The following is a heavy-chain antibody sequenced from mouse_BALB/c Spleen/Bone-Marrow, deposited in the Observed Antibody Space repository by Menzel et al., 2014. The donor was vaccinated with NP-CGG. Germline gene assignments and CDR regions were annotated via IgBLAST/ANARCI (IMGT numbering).Heavy chain of an antibody. CDR1: GFTFSDYY. Sequence: EVKVVESGGGLVQPGGSLKLSCATSGFTFSDYYMYWVRQTPEKRLEWVAYISNGGGSTYYPDTVKGRFTISRDNAKNTLYLQMSRLKSEDTAVYYCARGGLWSSFDYWGQGTTLTVSS. V-gene: IGHV5-12*02. CDR2: ISNGGGST. D-gene: IGHD1-1*02. CDR3: ARGGLWSSFDY. J-gene: IGHJ2*01.